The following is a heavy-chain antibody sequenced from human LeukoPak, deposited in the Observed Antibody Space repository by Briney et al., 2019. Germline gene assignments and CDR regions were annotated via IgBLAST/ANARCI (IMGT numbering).Heavy chain of an antibody. Sequence: SETLSLTCTVSGGSISSSSYYWGWIRQPPGKGLEWIGSIYYSGSTYYNPSLKSRVTMSVDTSKNQFSLKLSSVTAADTAVYYCARDRGYSSGSYSEGWFDPWGQGTLVTVSS. J-gene: IGHJ5*02. CDR3: ARDRGYSSGSYSEGWFDP. CDR2: IYYSGST. D-gene: IGHD3-10*01. V-gene: IGHV4-39*07. CDR1: GGSISSSSYY.